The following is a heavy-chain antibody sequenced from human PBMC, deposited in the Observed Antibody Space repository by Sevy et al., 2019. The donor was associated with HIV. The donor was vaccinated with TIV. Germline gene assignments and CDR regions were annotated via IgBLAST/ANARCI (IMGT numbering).Heavy chain of an antibody. J-gene: IGHJ4*02. V-gene: IGHV4-59*08. Sequence: SETLSLTCTVSGGSITSLYWNWIRQPPGKGLEWIANIYYNGHINYNPSLKSRVTLSLDTSKNQFSLSLSSVPAADTAMYYCGGEKERGRGYSWGQGTLVTVSS. CDR1: GGSITSLY. CDR2: IYYNGHI. CDR3: GGEKERGRGYS.